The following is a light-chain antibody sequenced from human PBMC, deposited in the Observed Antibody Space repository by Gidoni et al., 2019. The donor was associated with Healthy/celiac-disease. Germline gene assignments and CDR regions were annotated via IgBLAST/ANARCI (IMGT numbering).Light chain of an antibody. Sequence: EFLLTQSPGTLSLSPGERATLSCRASQSVSSSYLAWYQQKPGQAPRLLIYGASSRATGIPDRFSGSGSGTDFTLTISRLEPEDFAVYYCQQYGSSITFGQGTRLEIK. CDR3: QQYGSSIT. CDR1: QSVSSSY. J-gene: IGKJ5*01. V-gene: IGKV3-20*01. CDR2: GAS.